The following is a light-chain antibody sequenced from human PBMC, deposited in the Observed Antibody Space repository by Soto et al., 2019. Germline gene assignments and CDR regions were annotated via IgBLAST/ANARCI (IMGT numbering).Light chain of an antibody. CDR2: KAS. CDR3: QQYNSYPWT. V-gene: IGKV1-5*03. Sequence: DIQMTQSPSTLSASVGYRVTITCRASQSISSWLAWYQQKPGKAPKLLIYKASSLESGVPSRFSGSGSGTEFPLTISSLQPDDFATYYCQQYNSYPWTFVQGIKVAIK. CDR1: QSISSW. J-gene: IGKJ1*01.